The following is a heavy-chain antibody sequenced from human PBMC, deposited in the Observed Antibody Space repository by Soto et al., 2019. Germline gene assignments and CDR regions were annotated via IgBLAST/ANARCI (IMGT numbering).Heavy chain of an antibody. CDR1: GGTFSSYA. Sequence: QVQLVQSGAEVRQPASAVKVSCKTSGGTFSSYAISWMLQAPRQGLEWMGGIVPIVDTSTYAQKFQGRVTITADESTSTVYMELSSLRSDDTAVYYCVRVVAIPGYPDNWGQGTLVTVSS. V-gene: IGHV1-69*12. J-gene: IGHJ4*02. CDR3: VRVVAIPGYPDN. CDR2: IVPIVDTS. D-gene: IGHD5-12*01.